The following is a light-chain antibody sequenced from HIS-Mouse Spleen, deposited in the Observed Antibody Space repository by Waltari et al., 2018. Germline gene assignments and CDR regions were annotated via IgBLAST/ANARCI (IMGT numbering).Light chain of an antibody. V-gene: IGLV3-21*03. CDR1: NIGSKS. Sequence: SYVLTQPPSVSVAPGKTARITCGGNNIGSKSVHWYQRKPGQAPGLVVYEESDRPSGIPERFSGSNSGNTATLTISRVEAGDEADYYCQVWDSSSDHPVFGGGTKLTVL. CDR2: EES. CDR3: QVWDSSSDHPV. J-gene: IGLJ2*01.